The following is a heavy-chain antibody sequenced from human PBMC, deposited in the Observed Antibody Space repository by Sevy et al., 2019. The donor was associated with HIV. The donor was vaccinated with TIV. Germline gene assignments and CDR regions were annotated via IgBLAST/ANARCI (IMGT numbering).Heavy chain of an antibody. D-gene: IGHD2-15*01. V-gene: IGHV3-30*01. CDR3: ARVVGRGEYLIYAYLDY. CDR1: GFSFSYYP. CDR2: ISYDGVNQ. Sequence: GSLRLSCAASGFSFSYYPMHWVRQAPGKGLEWVALISYDGVNQYYADSVKGRFTVSRDNSKNTLYLQMNSLRAEDTGVYYCARVVGRGEYLIYAYLDYWGQGALVTVSS. J-gene: IGHJ4*02.